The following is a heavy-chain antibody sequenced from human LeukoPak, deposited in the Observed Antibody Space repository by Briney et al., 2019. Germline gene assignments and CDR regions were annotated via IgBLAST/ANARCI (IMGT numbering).Heavy chain of an antibody. CDR3: ARVVGSSWYEREDEAFDI. D-gene: IGHD6-13*01. J-gene: IGHJ3*02. Sequence: SGTLSLTCTVSGGSISSYYWSWIRQPAGKGLEWIGRIYTSGSTNYTPSLKSRVTMSVDTSKNQFSLKLSSVTAADTAVYYCARVVGSSWYEREDEAFDIWGQGTMVTVSS. V-gene: IGHV4-4*07. CDR2: IYTSGST. CDR1: GGSISSYY.